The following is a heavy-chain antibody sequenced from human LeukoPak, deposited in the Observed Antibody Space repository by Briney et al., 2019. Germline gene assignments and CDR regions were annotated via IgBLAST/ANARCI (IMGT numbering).Heavy chain of an antibody. CDR1: GGSISSYY. CDR3: ARMVYSSGWSYFDY. Sequence: SETLSLTCTVSGGSISSYYWSWIRQPPGKGLEWIGEINHSGSTNYNPSLKSRVTISVDTSKNQFSLKLSSVTAADTAVYYCARMVYSSGWSYFDYWGQGTLVTVSS. V-gene: IGHV4-34*01. CDR2: INHSGST. J-gene: IGHJ4*02. D-gene: IGHD6-19*01.